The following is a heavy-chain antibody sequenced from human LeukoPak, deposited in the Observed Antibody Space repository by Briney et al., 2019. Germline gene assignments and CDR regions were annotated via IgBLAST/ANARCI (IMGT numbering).Heavy chain of an antibody. CDR2: IYYSGST. V-gene: IGHV4-59*01. CDR3: ARDLNSINLI. J-gene: IGHJ3*02. CDR1: GGSISSYY. Sequence: ASETLSLTCTVSGGSISSYYWSWIRQPPGKGLEWIGYIYYSGSTNYNPSLKSRVTISVDTSKNQFSLKLSSVTAADTAVYYCARDLNSINLIWGQGTMVTVSS. D-gene: IGHD4-23*01.